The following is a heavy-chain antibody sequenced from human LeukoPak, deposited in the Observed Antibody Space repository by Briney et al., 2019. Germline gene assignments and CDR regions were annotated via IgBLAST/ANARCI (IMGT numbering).Heavy chain of an antibody. D-gene: IGHD5-18*01. J-gene: IGHJ4*02. CDR1: GGSFSGYY. V-gene: IGHV4-34*01. CDR2: INHSGST. CDR3: AVLERGYSYGYDY. Sequence: SETLSLTCAVYGGSFSGYYWSWIRQPPGKGLEWIGEINHSGSTNYNPSLKSRVTISVDTSKNQFSLKLSSVTAADTAVYYCAVLERGYSYGYDYWGQGTLDTVSS.